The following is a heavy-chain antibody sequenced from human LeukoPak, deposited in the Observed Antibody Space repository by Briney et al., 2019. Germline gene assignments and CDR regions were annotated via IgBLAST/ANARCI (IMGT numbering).Heavy chain of an antibody. J-gene: IGHJ4*02. Sequence: PVKVSCKASGGTFSSYAISWVRQAPGQGLEWMGGIIPIFGTANYAQKFQGRVTITADESTSTAYMELSSLRSEDTAVYYCARPAATYSAAFDYWGQGTLVTVSS. CDR3: ARPAATYSAAFDY. D-gene: IGHD2-2*01. V-gene: IGHV1-69*01. CDR1: GGTFSSYA. CDR2: IIPIFGTA.